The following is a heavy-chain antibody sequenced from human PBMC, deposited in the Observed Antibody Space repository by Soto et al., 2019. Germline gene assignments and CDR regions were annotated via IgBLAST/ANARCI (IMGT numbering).Heavy chain of an antibody. CDR3: ARDRGYSSSWYGFDY. V-gene: IGHV1-18*01. CDR1: GYTFTSYG. CDR2: ISAYNGNT. J-gene: IGHJ4*02. D-gene: IGHD6-13*01. Sequence: QVQLVQSGAAVKKPGASVKVSCKASGYTFTSYGISWVRQAPGQGLEWMGWISAYNGNTNYAQKLQGRVTMTTDTCTSRAYMELRSLRSDDTAVYYCARDRGYSSSWYGFDYWGQGTLVTVSS.